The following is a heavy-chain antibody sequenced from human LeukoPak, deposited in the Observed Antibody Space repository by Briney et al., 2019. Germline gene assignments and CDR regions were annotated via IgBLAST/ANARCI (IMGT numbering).Heavy chain of an antibody. J-gene: IGHJ3*02. CDR1: GYTFTSYG. CDR2: ISAYNGNT. Sequence: ASVKVSCKASGYTFTSYGISWVRQAPGQGLEWMGWISAYNGNTNYAQKLQGRVTMTTDTSTSTAYMELRSLRSDDTAVYYCARDSPNHVLRFLEWFWAAFDIWGQGTMVTVSS. D-gene: IGHD3-3*01. V-gene: IGHV1-18*01. CDR3: ARDSPNHVLRFLEWFWAAFDI.